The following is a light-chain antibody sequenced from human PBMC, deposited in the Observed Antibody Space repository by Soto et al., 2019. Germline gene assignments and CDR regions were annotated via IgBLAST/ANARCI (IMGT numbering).Light chain of an antibody. CDR1: RSVSSSY. J-gene: IGKJ1*01. Sequence: EIVLTQSPGTLSFSPGERSTLSCRSSRSVSSSYLAWYQQRPGQAPRLLIYDASSRANGIPDRFSGSGSGTDFTLSISRLEPEDFAVYYCQQYGSSPRTFGQGTKVDIK. CDR2: DAS. V-gene: IGKV3-20*01. CDR3: QQYGSSPRT.